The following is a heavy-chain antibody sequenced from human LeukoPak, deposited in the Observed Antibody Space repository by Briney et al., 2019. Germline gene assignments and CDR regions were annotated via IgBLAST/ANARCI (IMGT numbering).Heavy chain of an antibody. CDR2: IKQDGSEK. J-gene: IGHJ4*02. CDR3: ARVITIFGVVIICIGY. CDR1: GFTFSSYW. D-gene: IGHD3-3*01. V-gene: IGHV3-7*01. Sequence: GGSLRLSCAASGFTFSSYWMSWVRQAPGKGLEWVANIKQDGSEKYYVDSVMGRFTISRDNAKNSLYLQMNSLRAEDTAVYYCARVITIFGVVIICIGYWGQGTLVTVSS.